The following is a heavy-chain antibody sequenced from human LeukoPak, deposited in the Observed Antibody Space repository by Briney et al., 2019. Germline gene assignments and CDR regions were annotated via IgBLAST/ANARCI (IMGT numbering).Heavy chain of an antibody. Sequence: SETLSLTCAVYGGSFSGYYWSWIRQPPGKGLEWIGEINHSGSTNYNPSLKSRVTISVDTSKNQFSLKLSSVTAADTAVYYCARLQSSPIVVVTVPYYFDYWGQGTLVTVSS. CDR2: INHSGST. CDR3: ARLQSSPIVVVTVPYYFDY. V-gene: IGHV4-34*01. CDR1: GGSFSGYY. J-gene: IGHJ4*02. D-gene: IGHD3-22*01.